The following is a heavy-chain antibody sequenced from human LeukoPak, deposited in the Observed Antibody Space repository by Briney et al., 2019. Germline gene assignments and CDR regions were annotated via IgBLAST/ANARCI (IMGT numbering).Heavy chain of an antibody. D-gene: IGHD3-22*01. J-gene: IGHJ4*02. CDR1: GGSFSGYY. CDR2: INHSGST. Sequence: SGTLSLTCAVYGGSFSGYYWSWIRQPPGKGLEWIGEINHSGSTNYNPSLKSRVTISVDTSKNQFSLKLSSVTAADTAVYYCARAGPYDSSGYYFDYWGQGTLVTVSS. CDR3: ARAGPYDSSGYYFDY. V-gene: IGHV4-34*01.